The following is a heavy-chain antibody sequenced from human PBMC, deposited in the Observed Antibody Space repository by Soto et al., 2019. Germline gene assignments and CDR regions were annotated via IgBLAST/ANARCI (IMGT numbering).Heavy chain of an antibody. J-gene: IGHJ4*02. Sequence: SETLSLTCSVSGGSISSSSYYWGWTRQPPGKGLEWIGNIYYSGSTYYNPSLKSRVTISVDTSKNQFSLKLSSVTAADTAVYYCARRESYDILTGYYHFDYWGQGTLVTVSS. CDR1: GGSISSSSYY. CDR3: ARRESYDILTGYYHFDY. CDR2: IYYSGST. D-gene: IGHD3-9*01. V-gene: IGHV4-39*01.